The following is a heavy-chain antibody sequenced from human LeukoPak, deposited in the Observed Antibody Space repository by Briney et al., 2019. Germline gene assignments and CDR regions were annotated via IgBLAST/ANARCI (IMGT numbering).Heavy chain of an antibody. J-gene: IGHJ4*02. CDR3: ARPHGDFWSGDSAYSFDY. CDR1: GYSISSGYY. CDR2: ITHGGRT. D-gene: IGHD3-3*01. Sequence: SETLSLTCAVSGYSISSGYYWGWIRQPPGKGLGGIGSITHGGRTIYNQSLKGRVTISIATSKHHISLKLSLVTATHTAVYYCARPHGDFWSGDSAYSFDYWGQRTLVTVSS. V-gene: IGHV4-38-2*01.